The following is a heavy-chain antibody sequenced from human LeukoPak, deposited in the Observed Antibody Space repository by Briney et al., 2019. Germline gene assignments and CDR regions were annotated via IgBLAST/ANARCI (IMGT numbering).Heavy chain of an antibody. Sequence: GGSLRLSCAASGFTFSSYSMNWVRRAPGKGLEWVSYISSSSSTIYYADSVKGRFTISRDNAKNSLYLQMNSLRAEDTALYYCAKDLTGYSSGWDYYYGMDVWGQGTTVTVSS. V-gene: IGHV3-48*04. CDR2: ISSSSSTI. CDR1: GFTFSSYS. CDR3: AKDLTGYSSGWDYYYGMDV. D-gene: IGHD6-19*01. J-gene: IGHJ6*02.